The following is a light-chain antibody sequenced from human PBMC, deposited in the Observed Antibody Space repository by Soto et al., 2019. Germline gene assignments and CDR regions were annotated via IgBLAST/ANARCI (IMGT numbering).Light chain of an antibody. CDR3: VQGLQSPPT. Sequence: DIVMTQSPLSLTVTPGESASISCRSSQSLLHSNGYNYLDWYLQKPGQSPQLLIYWGSNRASGVPDRFSGSGSGTDFTLKINRVEAEDVGVYFCVQGLQSPPTFGQGTKVEIK. CDR1: QSLLHSNGYNY. J-gene: IGKJ1*01. CDR2: WGS. V-gene: IGKV2-28*01.